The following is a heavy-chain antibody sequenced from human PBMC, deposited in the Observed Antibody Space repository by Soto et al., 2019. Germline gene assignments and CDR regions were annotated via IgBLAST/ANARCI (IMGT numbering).Heavy chain of an antibody. J-gene: IGHJ6*03. D-gene: IGHD3-9*01. CDR1: GFTFSSYG. Sequence: PGGSLRLSCAASGFTFSSYGMHWVRQAPGKGLEWVAVIWYDGSNKYYADSVKGRFTISRDNSKNTLYLQMNSLRAEDTAVYYCARDGSTSGYDILTGYYGAYYYYMDVWGKGTTVTVSS. V-gene: IGHV3-33*08. CDR3: ARDGSTSGYDILTGYYGAYYYYMDV. CDR2: IWYDGSNK.